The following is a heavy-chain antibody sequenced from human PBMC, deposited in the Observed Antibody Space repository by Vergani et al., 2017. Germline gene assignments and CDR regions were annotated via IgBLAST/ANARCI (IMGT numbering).Heavy chain of an antibody. D-gene: IGHD4-17*01. CDR2: ISYDGSNK. J-gene: IGHJ4*02. Sequence: QVQLVESGGGVVQPGRSLRLSCAASGFTFSSYAMHWVRQAPGKGLEWVAVISYDGSNKYYADSVKGRFTISRDNSKNTLYLQMNSLRAEDTAVYYCAREDYGDYPAYWGQGTLVTVSS. V-gene: IGHV3-30-3*01. CDR1: GFTFSSYA. CDR3: AREDYGDYPAY.